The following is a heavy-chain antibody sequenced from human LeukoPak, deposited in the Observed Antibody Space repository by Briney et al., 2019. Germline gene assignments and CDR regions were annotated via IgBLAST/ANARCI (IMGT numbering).Heavy chain of an antibody. CDR3: ARDIVGYSYGVDF. CDR2: ISSDSTYI. D-gene: IGHD5-18*01. CDR1: GFTFSTYT. J-gene: IGHJ4*02. Sequence: GGSLRLPCAVSGFTFSTYTMNWVRQPPGKGLEWVSSISSDSTYIHYADSLTGRFTISRDNAKNSLFLHMNSLRAEDTAMYFCARDIVGYSYGVDFWGLGTLVTVSS. V-gene: IGHV3-21*01.